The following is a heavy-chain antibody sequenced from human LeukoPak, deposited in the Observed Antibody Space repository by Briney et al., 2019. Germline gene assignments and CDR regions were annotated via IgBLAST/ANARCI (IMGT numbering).Heavy chain of an antibody. CDR3: ARDDSSGYYYYYGMDV. Sequence: ASVKVSCKASGYTFTNYYMHWVRQAPGQGLEWMGWISAYNGNTNYAQKLQGRVTMTTDTSTSTAYMELRSLRSDDTAVYYCARDDSSGYYYYYGMDVWGQGTTVTVSS. CDR1: GYTFTNYY. D-gene: IGHD3-22*01. CDR2: ISAYNGNT. J-gene: IGHJ6*02. V-gene: IGHV1-18*04.